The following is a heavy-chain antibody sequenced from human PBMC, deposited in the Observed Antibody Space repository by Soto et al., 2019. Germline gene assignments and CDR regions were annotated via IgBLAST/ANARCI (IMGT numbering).Heavy chain of an antibody. CDR2: IIPIFGTA. J-gene: IGHJ6*02. V-gene: IGHV1-69*01. Sequence: QVQLVQSGAEVKKPGSSVKVSCKASGGTFSSYAISWVRQAPGQGLEWMGGIIPIFGTANYAQKFQGRVTITADESTSTAYMELSSPRSEDTAVYYCARGIAVAGTDYYYYGMDVWGQGTTVTVSS. D-gene: IGHD6-19*01. CDR3: ARGIAVAGTDYYYYGMDV. CDR1: GGTFSSYA.